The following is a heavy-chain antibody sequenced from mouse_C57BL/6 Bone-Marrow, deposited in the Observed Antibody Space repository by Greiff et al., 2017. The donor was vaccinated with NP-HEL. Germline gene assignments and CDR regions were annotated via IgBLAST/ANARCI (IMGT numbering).Heavy chain of an antibody. J-gene: IGHJ2*01. Sequence: EVQLQQSGAELVRPGASVKLSCTASGFNIKDDYMHWVKQRPEQGLEWIGWIDPENGDTEYASKFQGKATITADTSSNTAYLQLSSLTSEDTAVYYCTTLYYDYDYYFDYGGQGTTLTVSS. CDR2: IDPENGDT. CDR1: GFNIKDDY. V-gene: IGHV14-4*01. CDR3: TTLYYDYDYYFDY. D-gene: IGHD2-4*01.